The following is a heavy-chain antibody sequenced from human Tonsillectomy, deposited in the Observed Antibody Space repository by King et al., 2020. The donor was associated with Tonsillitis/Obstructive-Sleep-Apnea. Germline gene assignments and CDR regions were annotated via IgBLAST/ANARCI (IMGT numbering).Heavy chain of an antibody. J-gene: IGHJ6*02. Sequence: VQLVQSGAEVKKPGESLRISCKGSGYTFTSYWLSWVRQMPGKGLEWMGRIDPSDSYTNYSPSFQGHVTISADKSISTAYLQWSSLMASDTAMYYCARSVVHHYYYYGMDVWGQGTTVTVSS. V-gene: IGHV5-10-1*01. CDR3: ARSVVHHYYYYGMDV. CDR1: GYTFTSYW. CDR2: IDPSDSYT. D-gene: IGHD2-8*01.